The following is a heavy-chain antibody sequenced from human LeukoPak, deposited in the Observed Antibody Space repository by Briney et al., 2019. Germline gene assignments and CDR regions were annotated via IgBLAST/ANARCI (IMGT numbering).Heavy chain of an antibody. J-gene: IGHJ4*02. CDR1: GGSISSGYY. D-gene: IGHD2-15*01. CDR3: ARDDCSGGSCYGGVDYFDY. CDR2: IYHSGST. Sequence: SETLSLTCTVSGGSISSGYYWGWIRQPPGKGLEWIGSIYHSGSTYYNPSLKSRVTISVDTSKNQFSLKLSSVTAADTAVYYCARDDCSGGSCYGGVDYFDYWGQGTLVTVSS. V-gene: IGHV4-38-2*02.